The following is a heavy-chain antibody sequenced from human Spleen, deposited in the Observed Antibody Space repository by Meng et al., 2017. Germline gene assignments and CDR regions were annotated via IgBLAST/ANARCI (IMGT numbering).Heavy chain of an antibody. CDR1: GFTFSSYA. J-gene: IGHJ4*02. CDR3: TTRPVVVPAAHLQTDY. V-gene: IGHV3-23*01. D-gene: IGHD2-2*01. CDR2: FSGSGGST. Sequence: GGSLRLSCAASGFTFSSYAMSWVRQVPGKGLEWVSAFSGSGGSTYYEDSVKGRFTITRDNSKNTLYLQMNSLKTEDAAVYYCTTRPVVVPAAHLQTDYWGQGTLVTVSS.